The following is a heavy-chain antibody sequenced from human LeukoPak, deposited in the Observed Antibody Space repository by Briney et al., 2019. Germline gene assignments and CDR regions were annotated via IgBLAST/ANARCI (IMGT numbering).Heavy chain of an antibody. V-gene: IGHV3-23*01. CDR3: AKVGTTVPHYFDC. CDR1: GFTFSNYA. CDR2: ISDSDGST. J-gene: IGHJ4*02. Sequence: GGSLRLSCAASGFTFSNYAMSWVRQAPGKGLEWVSGISDSDGSTYYAHSVKGRFTISRDNSKNTLYLQMNGLRAEDTAVYYCAKVGTTVPHYFDCWGQGALVTVSS. D-gene: IGHD4-17*01.